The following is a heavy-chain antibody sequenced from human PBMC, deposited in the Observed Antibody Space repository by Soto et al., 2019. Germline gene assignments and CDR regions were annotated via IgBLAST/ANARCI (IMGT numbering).Heavy chain of an antibody. V-gene: IGHV4-61*01. Sequence: SETLSLTCIVSGGSVTSENYFWTWIRQAPGKPLEWIGYISYSGDTEYNASLKSRVTISLDKSKNQFALNLNSVTAADAAVYYCARDRGFVSGSYGLDFWGQGTLVTVSS. D-gene: IGHD3-16*01. CDR3: ARDRGFVSGSYGLDF. CDR2: ISYSGDT. CDR1: GGSVTSENYF. J-gene: IGHJ4*02.